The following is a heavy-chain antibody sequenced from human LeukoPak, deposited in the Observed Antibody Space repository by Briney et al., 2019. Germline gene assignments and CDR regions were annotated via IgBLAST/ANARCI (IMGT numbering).Heavy chain of an antibody. Sequence: PGGSLRLSCATSGFTFSSYSMNWVRLAPGKGLEWVSYISSGSSTIYYADSVKGRFTISRDNAKNSLYLQMNSLRAEDTAVYYCARDVEQWLVRVYYFDYWGQGTLVTVSS. D-gene: IGHD6-19*01. V-gene: IGHV3-48*01. CDR1: GFTFSSYS. J-gene: IGHJ4*02. CDR2: ISSGSSTI. CDR3: ARDVEQWLVRVYYFDY.